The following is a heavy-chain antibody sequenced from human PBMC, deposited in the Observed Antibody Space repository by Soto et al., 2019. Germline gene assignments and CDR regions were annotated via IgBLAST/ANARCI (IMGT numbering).Heavy chain of an antibody. V-gene: IGHV3-23*01. D-gene: IGHD6-13*01. J-gene: IGHJ5*02. CDR3: ARCPGVAAAGPPFDP. CDR1: GITFSTYA. Sequence: PGGSLRLSCAASGITFSTYAMSWVRRAPGKGLEWVSTIGSNGADKQYADFVKGRFTVSRDSSKSTLSLQMNSLRAEDTAVYYCARCPGVAAAGPPFDPWGQGTLVTVSS. CDR2: IGSNGADK.